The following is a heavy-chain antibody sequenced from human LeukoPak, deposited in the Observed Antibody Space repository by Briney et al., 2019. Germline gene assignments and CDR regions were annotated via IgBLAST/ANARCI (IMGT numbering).Heavy chain of an antibody. Sequence: GGSLRLSCAASGFTFSSYSMHWVRQAPGKGLEWGAVISYDGKNQYYADSVKGRFTISRDNSKNTLYLQMNSLRAEDTAVYYCARHNGDDAAFDIWGQGTMVTVSS. CDR3: ARHNGDDAAFDI. CDR1: GFTFSSYS. J-gene: IGHJ3*02. D-gene: IGHD4-17*01. CDR2: ISYDGKNQ. V-gene: IGHV3-30*04.